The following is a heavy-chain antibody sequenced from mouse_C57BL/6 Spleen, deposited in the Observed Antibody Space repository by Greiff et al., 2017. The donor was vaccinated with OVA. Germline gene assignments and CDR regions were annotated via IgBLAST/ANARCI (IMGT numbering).Heavy chain of an antibody. Sequence: VQLQQSGPELVKPGVSVKISCKASGYTFTDYYMNWVKQSHGKSLEWIGDINPNNGGTSYNQKFKGKAPLTVDKSSSTAYMELRSLTSEDSAVYYCARAPVYYGSSLYFDYWGQGTTLTVSS. D-gene: IGHD1-1*01. CDR2: INPNNGGT. J-gene: IGHJ2*01. CDR1: GYTFTDYY. CDR3: ARAPVYYGSSLYFDY. V-gene: IGHV1-26*01.